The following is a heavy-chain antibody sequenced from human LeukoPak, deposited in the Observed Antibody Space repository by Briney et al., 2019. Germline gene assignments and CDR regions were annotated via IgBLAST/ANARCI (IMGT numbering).Heavy chain of an antibody. CDR3: ARLTRLSTSPDRYYLDY. D-gene: IGHD6-6*01. V-gene: IGHV4-4*09. CDR1: GDSISSYY. J-gene: IGHJ4*02. Sequence: PSETLSLTCTVSGDSISSYYWTWIRQPPGKGLEWIGYIYTSGGTNYIPSLKGRVTISIDTSKNQFSLKLSSVTAADSAVYYCARLTRLSTSPDRYYLDYWGQGTLVTVSS. CDR2: IYTSGGT.